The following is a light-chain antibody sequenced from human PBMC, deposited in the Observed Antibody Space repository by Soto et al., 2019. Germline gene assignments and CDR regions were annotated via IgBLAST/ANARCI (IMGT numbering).Light chain of an antibody. V-gene: IGLV2-8*01. CDR3: SSYAGSNNWV. CDR2: EVS. Sequence: QSVLTQPPSASGSPGQSVTISCTGTSSDVGDYNFVSWFQQHPGKAPKLMIYEVSKRPSGVPDRFSGSKSGNTASLTVSGLQAEDEADYYCSSYAGSNNWVFGGGTKLTVL. CDR1: SSDVGDYNF. J-gene: IGLJ3*02.